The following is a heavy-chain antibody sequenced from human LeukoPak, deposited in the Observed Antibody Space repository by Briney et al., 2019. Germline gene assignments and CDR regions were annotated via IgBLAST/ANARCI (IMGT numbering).Heavy chain of an antibody. J-gene: IGHJ6*03. Sequence: GGSLRLSCAASGFTFDDYGMSWVRQAPGKGLGWVSGINWNGGSTGYADSVKGRFTISRDNAKNSLYLQMNSLRAEDTALYYCAREGSGYAYYYYYMDVWGKGTTVTVSS. V-gene: IGHV3-20*04. CDR3: AREGSGYAYYYYYMDV. CDR2: INWNGGST. CDR1: GFTFDDYG. D-gene: IGHD5-12*01.